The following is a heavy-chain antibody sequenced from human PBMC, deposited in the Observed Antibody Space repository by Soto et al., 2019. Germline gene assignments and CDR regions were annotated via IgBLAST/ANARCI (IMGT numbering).Heavy chain of an antibody. V-gene: IGHV3-30*03. J-gene: IGHJ4*02. CDR3: ATKIVAATSDY. CDR1: GFTFSSYD. Sequence: SLRLSCAASGFTFSSYDMHWVRRAPGKGLEWVAVMSYDGSNKYYADSVKGRFTISRDNSKNTLYLQMNSLRTEDTAVYYCATKIVAATSDYWGQGTLVTVSS. CDR2: MSYDGSNK. D-gene: IGHD2-15*01.